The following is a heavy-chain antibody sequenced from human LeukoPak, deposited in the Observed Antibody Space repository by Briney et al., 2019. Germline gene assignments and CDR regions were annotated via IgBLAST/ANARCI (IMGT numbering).Heavy chain of an antibody. CDR1: GGTFSRFT. CDR3: ASYRSGTYYGDIYYYDY. Sequence: SVKVSCTAYGGTFSRFTISWVRQAPGQGFEWMGGIIPIFGTANYAQKFQGRVTITADESTSTAYMELSSLRSEDTAVYYCASYRSGTYYGDIYYYDYWGQGTLVTVSS. D-gene: IGHD1-26*01. CDR2: IIPIFGTA. J-gene: IGHJ4*02. V-gene: IGHV1-69*13.